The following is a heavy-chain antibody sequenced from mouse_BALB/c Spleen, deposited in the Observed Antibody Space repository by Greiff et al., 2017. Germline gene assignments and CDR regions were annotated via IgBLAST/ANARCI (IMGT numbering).Heavy chain of an antibody. J-gene: IGHJ4*01. CDR2: IDPANGNT. V-gene: IGHV14-3*02. D-gene: IGHD1-1*01. CDR1: GFNIKDTY. CDR3: ARSRSTVVAYYYAMDY. Sequence: VQLQQSGAELVKPGASVKLSCTASGFNIKDTYMHWVKQRPEQGLEWIGRIDPANGNTKYDPKFQGKATITADTSSNTAYLQLSSLTSEDTAVYYCARSRSTVVAYYYAMDYWGQGASVTVSA.